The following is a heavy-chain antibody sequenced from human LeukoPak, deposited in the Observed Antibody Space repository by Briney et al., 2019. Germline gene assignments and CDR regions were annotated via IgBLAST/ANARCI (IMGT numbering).Heavy chain of an antibody. CDR3: AKDGQTGEWELEH. Sequence: PGGSLRLSCAASGFTFSTYAMTWVRQAPGKGLDYVSTITGSGSSKYYANSVKGRFTFSRDNSKNTVYLQMNSLRVDDTAIYYCAKDGQTGEWELEHWGQGTLVTVSS. V-gene: IGHV3-23*01. D-gene: IGHD7-27*01. CDR2: ITGSGSSK. J-gene: IGHJ1*01. CDR1: GFTFSTYA.